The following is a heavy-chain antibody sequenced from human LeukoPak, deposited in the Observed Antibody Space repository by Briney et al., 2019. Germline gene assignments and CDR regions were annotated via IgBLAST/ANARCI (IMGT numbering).Heavy chain of an antibody. CDR2: LSGSGGST. V-gene: IGHV3-23*01. CDR3: AKDYQAHYYGSGSYYANFDY. CDR1: GFTSSSYA. Sequence: GGSLRLSCAASGFTSSSYAMSWVRQAPGKGLEWVSALSGSGGSTYYADSVKGRFTISRDNSKNTLYLQMNSLRAEDTAVYYCAKDYQAHYYGSGSYYANFDYWGQGTLVTVSS. J-gene: IGHJ4*02. D-gene: IGHD3-10*01.